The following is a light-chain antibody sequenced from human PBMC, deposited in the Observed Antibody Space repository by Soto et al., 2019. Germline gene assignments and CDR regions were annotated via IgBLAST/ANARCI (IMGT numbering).Light chain of an antibody. CDR2: DVS. V-gene: IGKV1-39*01. CDR3: QQTFFTRGT. J-gene: IGKJ4*01. Sequence: DIQMTQSPSSLSASVGDGVTITCRASQTISTYLNWYQQKPGRAPKVLISDVSSLQSGVPSRFSGSGSGTDFSLTISSLQTEDSATYYCQQTFFTRGTFGGGTKVEI. CDR1: QTISTY.